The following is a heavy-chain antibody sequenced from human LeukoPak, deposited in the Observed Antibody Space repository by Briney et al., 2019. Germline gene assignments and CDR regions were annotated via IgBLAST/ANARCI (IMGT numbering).Heavy chain of an antibody. V-gene: IGHV3-74*01. CDR1: DFSFRSHW. D-gene: IGHD3-9*01. CDR3: ARGHVTGSDRHWDY. Sequence: GGSLRLSCATSDFSFRSHWMRWVRQAPGKGLVWVSRIIGDGNSISYADSVKGRFTISRDNAKDTLYLQMNSLRVEDTAVYYCARGHVTGSDRHWDYWGQGVLVTVSS. CDR2: IIGDGNSI. J-gene: IGHJ4*02.